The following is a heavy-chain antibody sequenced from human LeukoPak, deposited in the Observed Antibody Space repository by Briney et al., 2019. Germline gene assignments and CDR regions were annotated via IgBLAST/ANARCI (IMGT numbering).Heavy chain of an antibody. D-gene: IGHD5-18*01. CDR1: GYTLTSYW. V-gene: IGHV5-51*01. CDR2: IYPGDSDT. CDR3: ARHGEDNYGYAY. J-gene: IGHJ4*02. Sequence: GESLKISCKGSGYTLTSYWIGWVRQMPGEGLEWMGTIYPGDSDTRYSPSFEGQVTISADKSISTAYLQWSSLKASDTAMYYCARHGEDNYGYAYWGQGTLVTVSS.